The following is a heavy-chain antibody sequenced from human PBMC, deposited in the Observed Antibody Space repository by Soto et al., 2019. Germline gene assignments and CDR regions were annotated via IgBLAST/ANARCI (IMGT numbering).Heavy chain of an antibody. D-gene: IGHD6-19*01. V-gene: IGHV4-59*01. CDR3: ARDGPFISVAAPGYYYGMGV. Sequence: SEMQRHRCSVAGDSIGSYYGSWIRQPPGKGLEWIGYIYYSGSTTYSPSLKSRVTISVDRSKNQFSLELTSATAADTAVYYCARDGPFISVAAPGYYYGMGVCGQGTTVTVSS. CDR2: IYYSGST. J-gene: IGHJ6*02. CDR1: GDSIGSYY.